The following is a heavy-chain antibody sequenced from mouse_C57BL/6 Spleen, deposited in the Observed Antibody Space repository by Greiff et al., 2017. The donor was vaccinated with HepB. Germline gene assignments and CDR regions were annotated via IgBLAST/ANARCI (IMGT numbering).Heavy chain of an antibody. CDR3: ARWEEGYFDY. V-gene: IGHV1-54*01. CDR1: GYAFTNYL. CDR2: INPGSGGT. D-gene: IGHD4-1*01. J-gene: IGHJ2*01. Sequence: VMLVESGAELVRPGTSVKVSCKASGYAFTNYLIEWVKQRPGQGLEWIGVINPGSGGTNYNEKFKGKATLTADKSSSTAYMQLSSLTSEDSAVYFCARWEEGYFDYWGQGTTLTVSS.